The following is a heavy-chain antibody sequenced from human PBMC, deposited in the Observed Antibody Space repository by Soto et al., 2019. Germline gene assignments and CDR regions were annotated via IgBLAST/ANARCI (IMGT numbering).Heavy chain of an antibody. V-gene: IGHV1-69*02. Sequence: QVQLVQSGAEVKKPGSSVKVSCKASGGTFSSYTISWVRQAPGQGLEWMGRIIPIPGIANYAQKFQGRVTMTADKSTTTAYMELSSLRSEDTAVYYCASRYDSSDYWGQGTLVTVSS. J-gene: IGHJ4*02. CDR3: ASRYDSSDY. CDR2: IIPIPGIA. CDR1: GGTFSSYT. D-gene: IGHD3-22*01.